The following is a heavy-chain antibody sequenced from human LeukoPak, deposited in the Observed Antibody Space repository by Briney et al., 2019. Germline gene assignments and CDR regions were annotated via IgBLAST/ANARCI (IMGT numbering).Heavy chain of an antibody. Sequence: PSETLSLTCAVSGYSLSSAYYWGWIRQPPGKGLEWIASIYHSGSTYCNPSLKSRVTISVDTSKNQFSLKLSSVTAADTAVYYCINYDFWSGYFLWGQGTLVTVSS. V-gene: IGHV4-38-2*01. CDR3: INYDFWSGYFL. D-gene: IGHD3-3*01. J-gene: IGHJ4*02. CDR1: GYSLSSAYY. CDR2: IYHSGST.